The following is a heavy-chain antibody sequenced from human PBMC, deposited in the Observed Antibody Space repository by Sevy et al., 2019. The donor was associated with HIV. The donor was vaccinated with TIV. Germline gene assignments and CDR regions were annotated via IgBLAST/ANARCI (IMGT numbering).Heavy chain of an antibody. CDR2: VDNDGSGT. J-gene: IGHJ4*02. Sequence: GGSLRLSCAASGFTFTNYWMHWVRQAPGKGLVWVSRVDNDGSGTNYADSLKGRFTIPRDNAKNTVYLQMNSLRADDTAVYYCTRDMYGIDYWGQGTLVTVSS. CDR3: TRDMYGIDY. V-gene: IGHV3-74*01. D-gene: IGHD2-8*01. CDR1: GFTFTNYW.